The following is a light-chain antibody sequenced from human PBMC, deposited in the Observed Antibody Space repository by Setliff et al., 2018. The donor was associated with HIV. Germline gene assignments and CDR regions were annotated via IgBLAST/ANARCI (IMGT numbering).Light chain of an antibody. CDR3: CSYASSGSLV. CDR1: SSDVGGYNY. CDR2: DVT. J-gene: IGLJ1*01. V-gene: IGLV2-14*03. Sequence: QSALTQPASVSGSPGQSITISCTGTSSDVGGYNYVSWYQQHPGQAPKLMIYDVTTRPSGVSSRFSGSKSGNAASLTISGLRTEDEAEYYCCSYASSGSLVFGAGTKVTVL.